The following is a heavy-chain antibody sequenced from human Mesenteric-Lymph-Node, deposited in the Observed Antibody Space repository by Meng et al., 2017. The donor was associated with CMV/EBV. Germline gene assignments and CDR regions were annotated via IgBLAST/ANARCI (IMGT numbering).Heavy chain of an antibody. Sequence: GESLKISCAASGFTFGNYGMSWVRQAPGKGLEWVSGINWNGSSANYADSVKGRFTISRDNAKNSLYLQMNSLRAEDTAFYYCARDIPTYGNNEEVNIWGQGTTVTVSS. V-gene: IGHV3-20*04. CDR1: GFTFGNYG. CDR2: INWNGSSA. CDR3: ARDIPTYGNNEEVNI. D-gene: IGHD5-24*01. J-gene: IGHJ6*02.